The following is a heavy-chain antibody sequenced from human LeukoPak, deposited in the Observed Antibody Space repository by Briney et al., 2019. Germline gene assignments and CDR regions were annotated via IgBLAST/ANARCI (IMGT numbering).Heavy chain of an antibody. CDR3: ARQYYYGSGLDC. V-gene: IGHV4-59*08. D-gene: IGHD3-10*01. J-gene: IGHJ4*02. CDR2: ISCSGST. CDR1: GDSISSYY. Sequence: PSETLSLTCTVSGDSISSYYWSWIRQPPGKGLEWIGYISCSGSTNYNPSLKSRVTISVDTSKNQFSLKLSSVTAADTAVYYCARQYYYGSGLDCWGQGTLVTVSS.